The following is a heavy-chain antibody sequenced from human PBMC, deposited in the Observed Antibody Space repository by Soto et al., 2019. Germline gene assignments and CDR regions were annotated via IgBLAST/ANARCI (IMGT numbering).Heavy chain of an antibody. V-gene: IGHV3-30-3*01. CDR2: ISYDGSNK. J-gene: IGHJ4*02. D-gene: IGHD2-21*02. CDR1: GFTFSSYA. CDR3: ERDRSGDSYFDY. Sequence: VGSLRLSCSASGFTFSSYAMHCVRQAPGKGLEWVAVISYDGSNKYYADSVKGRFTISRDNSKNTLYLQMNSLRAEDTAVYYCERDRSGDSYFDYWGQGPLVTVSS.